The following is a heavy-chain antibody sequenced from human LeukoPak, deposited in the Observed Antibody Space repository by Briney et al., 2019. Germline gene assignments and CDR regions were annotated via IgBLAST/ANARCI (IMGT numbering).Heavy chain of an antibody. D-gene: IGHD2-15*01. CDR2: IDEAGKTK. Sequence: WGTLTLTCVASGFTIDCFYMSWIRQAPGKGLEWMANIDEAGKTKYYAASENGGFIISRANTRNYAFLVMSFTGVDAAVTYFFARASPGVVFNYFDYWGQGALVPVSS. J-gene: IGHJ4*01. V-gene: IGHV3-7*01. CDR3: ARASPGVVFNYFDY. CDR1: GFTIDCFY.